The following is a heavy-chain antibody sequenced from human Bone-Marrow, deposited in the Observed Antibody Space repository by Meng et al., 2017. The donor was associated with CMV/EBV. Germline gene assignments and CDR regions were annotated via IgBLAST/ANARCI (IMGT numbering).Heavy chain of an antibody. J-gene: IGHJ6*02. V-gene: IGHV1-2*02. Sequence: ASVKVSCKASGYTFTGYYMHWVRQAPGQGLEWMGWINPNSGGTNYAQKFQGRVTMTRDTSISTAYMELSRLRSDDTAVYYCARDRRVPPLQYYYYYGMDVWGQGTTVTVSS. CDR2: INPNSGGT. CDR1: GYTFTGYY. CDR3: ARDRRVPPLQYYYYYGMDV. D-gene: IGHD4/OR15-4a*01.